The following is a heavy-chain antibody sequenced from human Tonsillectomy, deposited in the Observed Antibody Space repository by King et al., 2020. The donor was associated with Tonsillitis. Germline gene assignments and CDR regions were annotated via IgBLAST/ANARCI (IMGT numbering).Heavy chain of an antibody. V-gene: IGHV1-46*01. CDR1: GYTFTDYY. CDR3: AREARWPNYFDY. J-gene: IGHJ4*02. Sequence: VQLVESGAEVKKPGASVKVSCKASGYTFTDYYMHWVRQAPGQGLEWMGMIFPIGGSTDYAQKFQGRVTMARDTSTSTVYMELSSLRSEDTAVYYCAREARWPNYFDYWGQGTLVTVSS. CDR2: IFPIGGST. D-gene: IGHD5-24*01.